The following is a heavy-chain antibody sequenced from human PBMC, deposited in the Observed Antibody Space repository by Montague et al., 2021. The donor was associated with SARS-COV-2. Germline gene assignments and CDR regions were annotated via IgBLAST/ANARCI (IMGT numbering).Heavy chain of an antibody. CDR2: IYYSGST. J-gene: IGHJ4*02. D-gene: IGHD3-10*01. Sequence: SETLSLTCTVSGGSISSYYWSWIRQPPGKGLEWIGYIYYSGSTNYNPSLKSRVTISVDTSKNQFSLKLSSVTAADTAVYSCARHLGGAGMVFFDYWGQGTLVTVSS. CDR3: ARHLGGAGMVFFDY. CDR1: GGSISSYY. V-gene: IGHV4-59*08.